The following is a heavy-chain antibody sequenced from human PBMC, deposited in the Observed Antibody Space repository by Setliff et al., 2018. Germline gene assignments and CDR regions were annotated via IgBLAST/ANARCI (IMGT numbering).Heavy chain of an antibody. CDR3: ARTCSGSGCYAGLES. Sequence: GGSLRLSCAASGFTFRTYSMSWVRQAPGKGLEWVSAISGDSRSIYYADSVKGRFTISRDNSKNALYLQMNSLRAEDTAIYYCARTCSGSGCYAGLESWGQGTPVTVSS. J-gene: IGHJ4*02. CDR2: ISGDSRSI. CDR1: GFTFRTYS. V-gene: IGHV3-23*01. D-gene: IGHD2-15*01.